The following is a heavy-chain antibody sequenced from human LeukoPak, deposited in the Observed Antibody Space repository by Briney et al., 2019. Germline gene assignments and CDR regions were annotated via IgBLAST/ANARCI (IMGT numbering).Heavy chain of an antibody. J-gene: IGHJ1*01. Sequence: ASVKVSCKASGYTFTSYGISWVRQAPGQGLEWMGGIIRIFGTANYAQKFQGGVTITTDESTSTAYMELSSLRSEDTAVYYCARVPRLRYCSSTSCYAEHWGQGTLVTVSS. CDR3: ARVPRLRYCSSTSCYAEH. CDR1: GYTFTSYG. D-gene: IGHD2-2*01. CDR2: IIRIFGTA. V-gene: IGHV1-69*05.